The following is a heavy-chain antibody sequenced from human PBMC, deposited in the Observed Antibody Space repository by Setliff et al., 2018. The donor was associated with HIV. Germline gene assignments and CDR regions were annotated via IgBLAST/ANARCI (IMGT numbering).Heavy chain of an antibody. Sequence: ASVKVSCKASGYTFNNYYMHWVRQAPGQGLEWMGIINPSDNRTYYAQKFQGRVTMTRDTSTSSVYMELRSLRSEDTAVYYCARAPYRSGWYGVDYWGQGTLVTVSS. CDR1: GYTFNNYY. CDR2: INPSDNRT. CDR3: ARAPYRSGWYGVDY. D-gene: IGHD6-19*01. V-gene: IGHV1-46*02. J-gene: IGHJ4*02.